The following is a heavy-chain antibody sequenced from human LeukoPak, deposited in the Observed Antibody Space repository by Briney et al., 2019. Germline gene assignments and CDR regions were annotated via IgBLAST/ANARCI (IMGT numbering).Heavy chain of an antibody. CDR3: AGGAQFYYDSSGYSWRYGMDV. CDR2: INAGNGNT. CDR1: GYTFTNYA. D-gene: IGHD3-22*01. J-gene: IGHJ6*02. V-gene: IGHV1-3*01. Sequence: GGPVKVSCKTSGYTFTNYAIHWVRQAPGQRLEWMGWINAGNGNTKYSQKFQGRVTITRDTSASTAYMELSSLRSEDTAVYYCAGGAQFYYDSSGYSWRYGMDVWGQGTTVTVSS.